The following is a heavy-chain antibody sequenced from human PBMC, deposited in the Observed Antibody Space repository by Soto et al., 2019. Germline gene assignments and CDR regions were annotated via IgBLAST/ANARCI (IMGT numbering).Heavy chain of an antibody. CDR3: ARDPYDSDSGNYAAFDV. V-gene: IGHV3-7*01. J-gene: IGHJ3*01. D-gene: IGHD3-10*01. Sequence: EVQLVESGGGLVQPGGSLRLSCAASGFTLSSYWMSWVRQVPGKGLEWVANIKQDGGEKFYVGSVRGRFTISRDNAKDSLYLQMNNLRAEDTALYYCARDPYDSDSGNYAAFDVWGQGTMVTVSS. CDR2: IKQDGGEK. CDR1: GFTLSSYW.